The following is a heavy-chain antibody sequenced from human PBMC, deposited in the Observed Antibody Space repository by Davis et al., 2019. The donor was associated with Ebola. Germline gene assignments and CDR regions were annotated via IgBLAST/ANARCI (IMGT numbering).Heavy chain of an antibody. CDR2: IYSGGTT. V-gene: IGHV3-53*04. D-gene: IGHD3-22*01. Sequence: GESLKISCAASGFTVGTSSLSWVRQAPGKGLEWVSVIYSGGTTNYADSVKGRFTISRHNSKNTLYLQINSLRAEDTAVYYCARGYYDSTGNRYFDFWGRGTLVTVSS. CDR3: ARGYYDSTGNRYFDF. J-gene: IGHJ2*01. CDR1: GFTVGTSS.